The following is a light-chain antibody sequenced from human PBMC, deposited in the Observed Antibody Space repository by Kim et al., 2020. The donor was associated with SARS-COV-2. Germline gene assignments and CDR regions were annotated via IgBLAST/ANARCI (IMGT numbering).Light chain of an antibody. V-gene: IGLV1-40*01. CDR2: GNS. CDR3: QSYDSSLSGWV. CDR1: SSNILAGYD. Sequence: QMVPISSTGCSSNILAGYDVHWYQQLPGTAPILLIYGNSNRPSGVPDRFSGSKSGTSASLAITGLQAEDEADYYCQSYDSSLSGWVFGGGTQLTVL. J-gene: IGLJ3*02.